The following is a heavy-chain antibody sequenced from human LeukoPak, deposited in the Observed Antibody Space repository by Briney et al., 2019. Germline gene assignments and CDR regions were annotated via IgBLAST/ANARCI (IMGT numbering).Heavy chain of an antibody. D-gene: IGHD3-22*01. Sequence: GGSLRLSCAASGFTFSSYEMNWVRQAPGKGLEWVSYISSSGSTIYYADSVKGRFTISRDNAKNSLYLQMNSLRAEDTAVYYCARLYYYDSSGYYWPDAFDIWGQGTMVTASS. CDR2: ISSSGSTI. J-gene: IGHJ3*02. CDR3: ARLYYYDSSGYYWPDAFDI. V-gene: IGHV3-48*03. CDR1: GFTFSSYE.